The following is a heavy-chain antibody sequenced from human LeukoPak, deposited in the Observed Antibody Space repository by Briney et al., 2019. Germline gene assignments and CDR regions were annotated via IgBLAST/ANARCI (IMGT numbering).Heavy chain of an antibody. V-gene: IGHV4-31*03. CDR3: ARGRGYQLLPHYFDS. Sequence: PSQTLSLTCTVSGGPISSGDYFWSWIRQHPGKGLEWIGYIYYSGSTYYNPSLKSRVTTSLDTSTNQFSLKLSSVTAADTALYYCARGRGYQLLPHYFDSWGQGTLVTVSS. CDR1: GGPISSGDYF. J-gene: IGHJ4*02. CDR2: IYYSGST. D-gene: IGHD2-2*01.